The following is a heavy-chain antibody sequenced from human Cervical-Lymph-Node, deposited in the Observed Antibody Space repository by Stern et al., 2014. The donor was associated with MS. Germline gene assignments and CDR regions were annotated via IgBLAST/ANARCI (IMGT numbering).Heavy chain of an antibody. J-gene: IGHJ5*02. CDR1: GDSISSSDNY. CDR2: IYYSGST. CDR3: ARGTSSWLQRWFDP. D-gene: IGHD6-13*01. V-gene: IGHV4-39*01. Sequence: VHLVESGPGLVKPSETLSLTCSVSGDSISSSDNYWGWFRQSPGKGLEWIGAIYYSGSTYYAPSLKSRVTISGETSKNQLSLKLIAVTAGDTAVYYCARGTSSWLQRWFDPWGQGTLVTVSA.